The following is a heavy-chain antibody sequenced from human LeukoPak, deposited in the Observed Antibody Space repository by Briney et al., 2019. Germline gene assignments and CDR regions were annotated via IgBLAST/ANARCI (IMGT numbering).Heavy chain of an antibody. CDR3: ARHVPTIAAAGRGYFDY. V-gene: IGHV4-39*01. CDR1: GGSISSSSYY. Sequence: PSETLSLTCTVSGGSISSSSYYWGWIRQPPGKGLEWIGSIYYSGSTYYNPSLKSRVTISVDTSKNQFSLKLSSVTAADTAVYYCARHVPTIAAAGRGYFDYWGQGTLVTVSS. J-gene: IGHJ4*02. D-gene: IGHD6-13*01. CDR2: IYYSGST.